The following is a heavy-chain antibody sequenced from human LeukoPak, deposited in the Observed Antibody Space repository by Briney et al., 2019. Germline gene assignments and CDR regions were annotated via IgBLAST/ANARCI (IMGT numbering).Heavy chain of an antibody. CDR2: MNPNSGNT. Sequence: ASVKVSCKASGYTFTSYDINWVRQTTGKGLEWMGWMNPNSGNTGYAQKFQGRVTMTRNTSISTAYMDLSSQRSEVTAVYYCARVPAAFDIWGQGTMVTVSS. CDR3: ARVPAAFDI. V-gene: IGHV1-8*01. J-gene: IGHJ3*02. CDR1: GYTFTSYD.